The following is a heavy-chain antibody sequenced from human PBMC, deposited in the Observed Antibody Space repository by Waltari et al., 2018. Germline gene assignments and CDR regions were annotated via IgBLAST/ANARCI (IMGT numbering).Heavy chain of an antibody. J-gene: IGHJ6*03. D-gene: IGHD5-18*01. Sequence: QVQLQESGPGLVKPSETLSLTCTVSGGSISSYYWSWIRQPPGKGLEWIGYIYYSGSTNYNPSLKSRVTISGDTSKNQFSLKLSSVTAADTAVYYCARLTAYYYYYYMDVWGKGTTVTVSS. CDR3: ARLTAYYYYYYMDV. CDR1: GGSISSYY. CDR2: IYYSGST. V-gene: IGHV4-59*01.